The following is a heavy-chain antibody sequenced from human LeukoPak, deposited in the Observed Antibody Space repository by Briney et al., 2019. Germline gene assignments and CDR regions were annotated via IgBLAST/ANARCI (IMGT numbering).Heavy chain of an antibody. V-gene: IGHV3-23*01. Sequence: GGSLRLSCGASGFTFSSYAMSWVRQAPGKGLEWVSAISGSAHRTYYADSVKGRFTVSRDNSKNTLYLQLSSLRAEDTAMYYCAKDREEDMATITLPDSWGQGTLVTVSS. J-gene: IGHJ4*02. CDR2: ISGSAHRT. CDR1: GFTFSSYA. D-gene: IGHD5-24*01. CDR3: AKDREEDMATITLPDS.